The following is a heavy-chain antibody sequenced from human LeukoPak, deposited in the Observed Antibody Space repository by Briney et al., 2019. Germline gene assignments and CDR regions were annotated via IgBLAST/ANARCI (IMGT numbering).Heavy chain of an antibody. Sequence: GGSLRLSCVSSGFTFSSYGMHWVRQAPGKGLEWVAVIWYDGSNKYYADSVKGRFTISRDNSKNTLYLQMNSLRAEDTAVYYCAKDRGYSSGWIFDDWGQGTLVTVS. D-gene: IGHD6-19*01. CDR2: IWYDGSNK. V-gene: IGHV3-33*06. CDR1: GFTFSSYG. J-gene: IGHJ4*02. CDR3: AKDRGYSSGWIFDD.